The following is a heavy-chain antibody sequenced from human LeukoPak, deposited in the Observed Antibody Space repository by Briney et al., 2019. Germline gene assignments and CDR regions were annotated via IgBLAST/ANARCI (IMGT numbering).Heavy chain of an antibody. Sequence: GGTLRLSCAASGFTFSSYAMSWVRQAPGKGLEWVSSISGSGGSTCYADSVKGRFTISRDNSKTTLYLQMNSLRAEDTAVYYCAKVFYPAAGTGRVDFPFDYWGQGTLVTVSS. CDR3: AKVFYPAAGTGRVDFPFDY. V-gene: IGHV3-23*01. CDR1: GFTFSSYA. J-gene: IGHJ4*02. D-gene: IGHD6-13*01. CDR2: ISGSGGST.